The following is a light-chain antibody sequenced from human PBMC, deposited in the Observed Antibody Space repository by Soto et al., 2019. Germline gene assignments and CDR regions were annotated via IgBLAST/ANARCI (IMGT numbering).Light chain of an antibody. Sequence: EIVLTQSPGTLSLSPGERATLSCRASQSVSSDYLAWYQQRPGQAPRLLIYGASSRATAIPDRFSGSGSGTDFTLTISRLEPEDFAVYYCQQYNNWPRTFGQGTKVDIK. V-gene: IGKV3-20*01. CDR2: GAS. J-gene: IGKJ1*01. CDR1: QSVSSDY. CDR3: QQYNNWPRT.